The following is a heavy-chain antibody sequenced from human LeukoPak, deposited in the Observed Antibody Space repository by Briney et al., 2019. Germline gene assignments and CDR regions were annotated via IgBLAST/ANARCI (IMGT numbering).Heavy chain of an antibody. CDR2: INHSGST. D-gene: IGHD3-10*01. J-gene: IGHJ4*02. Sequence: NPSETLSLTCAVYGGSFSGYYWSWIRQPPGKGLEWIGEINHSGSTNYNPSLKSRVTISVDTSKNQFSLKLSSVTAADTAVYYCASRVRGSGSYYRIHDYWGQGTLVTVSS. CDR3: ASRVRGSGSYYRIHDY. V-gene: IGHV4-34*01. CDR1: GGSFSGYY.